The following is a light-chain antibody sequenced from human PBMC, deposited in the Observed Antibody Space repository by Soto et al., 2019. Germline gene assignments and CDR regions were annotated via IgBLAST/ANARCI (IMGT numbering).Light chain of an antibody. J-gene: IGKJ1*01. V-gene: IGKV3D-15*01. CDR1: QSIDSD. CDR3: QQYYSWPWT. CDR2: EAS. Sequence: IVMTQSSATLSVSPGARVILSCRAGQSIDSDLAWYQQKPGQGPRFLIYEASTRATGIPAGFSGSGSGTQVTLTISSFQSEDSALYYCQQYYSWPWTFGQGTKV.